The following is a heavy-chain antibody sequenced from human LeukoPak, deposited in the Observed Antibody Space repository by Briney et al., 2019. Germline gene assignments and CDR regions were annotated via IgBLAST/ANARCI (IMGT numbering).Heavy chain of an antibody. Sequence: SETLSLTCSVSGVSISSFYWSWIRQPPGKGLEWIGYIFYSGSTNYNPSLKSRVTISVDTSKNQFSLNLSSVTAADTAVYYCARSSSWPSNWFDPWGQGTLVTVSS. CDR1: GVSISSFY. CDR3: ARSSSWPSNWFDP. D-gene: IGHD6-13*01. V-gene: IGHV4-59*01. J-gene: IGHJ5*02. CDR2: IFYSGST.